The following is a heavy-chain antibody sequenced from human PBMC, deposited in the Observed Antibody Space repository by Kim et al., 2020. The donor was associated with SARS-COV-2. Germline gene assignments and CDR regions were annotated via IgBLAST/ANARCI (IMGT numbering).Heavy chain of an antibody. V-gene: IGHV3-30*07. J-gene: IGHJ6*02. D-gene: IGHD3-16*01. CDR3: ARDLGLMYYYYYGMDV. Sequence: SVKGRFTISRDNSKNTLYLQMNSLRAEDTAVYYCARDLGLMYYYYYGMDVWGQGTTVTVSS.